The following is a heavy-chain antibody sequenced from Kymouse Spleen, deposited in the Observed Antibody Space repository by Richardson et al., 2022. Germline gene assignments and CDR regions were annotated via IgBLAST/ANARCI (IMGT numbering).Heavy chain of an antibody. Sequence: QVQLQESGPGLVKPSETLSLTCTVSGGSISSYYWSWIRQPPGKGLEWIGYIYYSGSTNYNPSLKSRVTISVDTSKNQFSLKLSSVTAADTAVYYCARGPSNWNLYYFDYWGQGTLVTVSS. CDR2: IYYSGST. CDR3: ARGPSNWNLYYFDY. CDR1: GGSISSYY. V-gene: IGHV4-59*01. D-gene: IGHD1-20*01,IGHD1-7*01. J-gene: IGHJ4*02.